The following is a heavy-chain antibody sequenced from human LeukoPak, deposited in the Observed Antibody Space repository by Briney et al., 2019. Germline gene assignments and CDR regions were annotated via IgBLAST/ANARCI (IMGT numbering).Heavy chain of an antibody. CDR2: ISAYNGNT. V-gene: IGHV1-18*01. CDR1: GYTFTSYG. D-gene: IGHD6-19*01. CDR3: ARYSSGWTYNWFDP. Sequence: ASVKVSCKASGYTFTSYGNSWVRQAPGQGLEWMGWISAYNGNTNYAQKLQGRVTMTTDTSTSTAYMELRSLRSDDTAVYYCARYSSGWTYNWFDPWGQGTLVTVSS. J-gene: IGHJ5*02.